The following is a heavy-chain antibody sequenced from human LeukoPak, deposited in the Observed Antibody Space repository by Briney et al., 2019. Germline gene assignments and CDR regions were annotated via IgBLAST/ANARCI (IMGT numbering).Heavy chain of an antibody. D-gene: IGHD3-10*01. V-gene: IGHV1-69*04. Sequence: SVKVSCKASGGTFSSYAISWVRQAPGQGLEWMGRIIPILGIANYAQKFQGRVTITADKSTSTAYMELSSLRSEDTDEYYCARELLWGSGSSHPDEQNVDHWGQGTLVTVSS. CDR2: IIPILGIA. CDR3: ARELLWGSGSSHPDEQNVDH. J-gene: IGHJ4*02. CDR1: GGTFSSYA.